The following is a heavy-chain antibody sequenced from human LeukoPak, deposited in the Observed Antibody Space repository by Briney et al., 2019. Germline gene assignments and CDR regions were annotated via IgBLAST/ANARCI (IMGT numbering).Heavy chain of an antibody. CDR3: ARDSPGSIAAAGDFDP. J-gene: IGHJ5*02. Sequence: GGSLRLSCAASGFTFSSYWMSWVRQAPGKGLEWVANIKQDGSEKYYVDSVKGRFTISRDNAKNSLYLQMNSLRAEDTAVYYCARDSPGSIAAAGDFDPWGQGTLVTVSS. V-gene: IGHV3-7*01. CDR1: GFTFSSYW. CDR2: IKQDGSEK. D-gene: IGHD6-13*01.